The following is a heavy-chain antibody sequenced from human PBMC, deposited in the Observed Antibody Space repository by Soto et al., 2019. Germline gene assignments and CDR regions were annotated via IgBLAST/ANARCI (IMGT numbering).Heavy chain of an antibody. V-gene: IGHV3-30-3*01. CDR3: VTLYSTYIWNDEGVDS. J-gene: IGHJ5*01. CDR1: GFTFNIYT. D-gene: IGHD1-20*01. CDR2: VSHDGVNK. Sequence: QVHLVESGGGVVQPGGSLRLSCAASGFTFNIYTLHWVRQAPGKGLEWVASVSHDGVNKHYADSVKGRFTISRDNSKSTLFLQINSLRSEDTAIYFCVTLYSTYIWNDEGVDSWGQGTLLTVSS.